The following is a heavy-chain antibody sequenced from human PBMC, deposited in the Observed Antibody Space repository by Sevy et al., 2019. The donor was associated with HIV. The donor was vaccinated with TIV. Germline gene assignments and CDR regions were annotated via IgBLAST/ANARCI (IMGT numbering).Heavy chain of an antibody. D-gene: IGHD3-10*01. V-gene: IGHV3-74*01. Sequence: GGSLRLSCAASGFIFRYDWMHWVRQAPGKGLVWVSRINGDGSSTNYADSVKGRFTVSRDNAENILYLQMNSLRGEDTAVYYCARDMRGGNAEYFHHWGQGTLVTVSS. CDR3: ARDMRGGNAEYFHH. CDR2: INGDGSST. CDR1: GFIFRYDW. J-gene: IGHJ1*01.